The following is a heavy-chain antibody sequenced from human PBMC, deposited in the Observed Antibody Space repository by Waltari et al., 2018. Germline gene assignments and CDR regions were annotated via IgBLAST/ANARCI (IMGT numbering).Heavy chain of an antibody. D-gene: IGHD1-26*01. J-gene: IGHJ3*02. V-gene: IGHV1-2*02. Sequence: QVQLVQSGAEVKKPGASVKVSCKAPGYTCSDAYMYWGRPAPGQGFEWMGWLNPNGGTNYAQNFQGRVTMTRDTSITTAYMELNRLTSDDTALYYCASRGGTQGSFDMWGQGTMVTVFS. CDR2: LNPNGGT. CDR3: ASRGGTQGSFDM. CDR1: GYTCSDAY.